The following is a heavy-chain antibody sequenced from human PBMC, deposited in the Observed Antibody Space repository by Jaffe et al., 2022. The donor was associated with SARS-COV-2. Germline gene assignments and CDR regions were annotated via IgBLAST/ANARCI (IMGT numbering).Heavy chain of an antibody. CDR1: GFTFDDYC. J-gene: IGHJ4*02. CDR2: VRDKPAGGKT. D-gene: IGHD4-4*01. V-gene: IGHV3-49*03. Sequence: EVQLVESGGGLVQPGRSLRLSCQVSGFTFDDYCLSWFRQAPGKGLEWVGFVRDKPAGGKTDYAASVKGRFTISTDDSKSIAYLQMNSLRTEDTAVYYCSRWHTYSTHRYWGQGTLVTVSS. CDR3: SRWHTYSTHRY.